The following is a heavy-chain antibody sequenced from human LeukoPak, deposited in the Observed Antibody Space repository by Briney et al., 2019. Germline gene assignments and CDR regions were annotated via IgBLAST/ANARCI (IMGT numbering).Heavy chain of an antibody. CDR1: GGSISSYY. Sequence: PSETLSLTCTVSGGSISSYYWSWIRQPPGKGLEWIGYIYYSGSTNYNPSLKSRVTISVDTSKNQFSLKLSSVTAADTAVYYCARVHSGYESGANWFDPWGQGTLVTVSS. CDR2: IYYSGST. J-gene: IGHJ5*02. D-gene: IGHD5-12*01. V-gene: IGHV4-59*01. CDR3: ARVHSGYESGANWFDP.